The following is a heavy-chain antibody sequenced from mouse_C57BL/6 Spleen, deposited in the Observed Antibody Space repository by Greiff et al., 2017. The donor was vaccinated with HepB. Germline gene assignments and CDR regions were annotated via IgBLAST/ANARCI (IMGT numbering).Heavy chain of an antibody. V-gene: IGHV3-2*02. CDR2: ISYSGST. CDR3: ARTARIKY. J-gene: IGHJ2*01. CDR1: GYSITSGYG. D-gene: IGHD1-2*01. Sequence: DVKLQESGPGLVKPSQSLSLTCTVTGYSITSGYGWNWSRQVPGNKLEWMGDISYSGSTNYNPSLKSRISITRDTSKNQFFLQLNSVTTEDTATYYWARTARIKYWGQGTALTVSS.